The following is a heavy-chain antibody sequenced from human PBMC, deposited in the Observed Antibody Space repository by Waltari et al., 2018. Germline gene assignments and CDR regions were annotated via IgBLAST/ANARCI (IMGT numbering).Heavy chain of an antibody. CDR1: GHSISITYY. V-gene: IGHV4-38-2*01. CDR2: IYHNGNT. Sequence: QVQLQESGPGLVKPSETLSLTCAVSGHSISITYYWGWIRQSPGKGPEWMANIYHNGNTYYNPSLKRRVTISLDTSKNRFSLNLRSVTAADTAVYYCAAYLPDWGRGRDYWGQGILVTVSS. CDR3: AAYLPDWGRGRDY. J-gene: IGHJ4*02. D-gene: IGHD7-27*01.